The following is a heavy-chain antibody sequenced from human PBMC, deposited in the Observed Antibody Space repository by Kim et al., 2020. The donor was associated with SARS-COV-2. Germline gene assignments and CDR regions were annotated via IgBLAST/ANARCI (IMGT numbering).Heavy chain of an antibody. D-gene: IGHD6-19*01. Sequence: GGSLRLSCSASGFIFGNYAMSWVRQAPGRGLEWVASVNNGGNAYYGDSAKGRFTISRDNVKNTLDLQMNSLRADDTALYYCAKDHGSSGWPTFGSWGQGTQVTVYS. CDR3: AKDHGSSGWPTFGS. J-gene: IGHJ4*02. CDR1: GFIFGNYA. V-gene: IGHV3-23*01. CDR2: VNNGGNA.